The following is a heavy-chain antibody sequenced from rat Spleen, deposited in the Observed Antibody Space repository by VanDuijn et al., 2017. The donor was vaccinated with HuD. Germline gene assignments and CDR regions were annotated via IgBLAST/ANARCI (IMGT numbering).Heavy chain of an antibody. Sequence: EVQLVESGGGLVQPGRSLKLSCAASGFTFSDYNMAWVRQAPKKGLEWVATISYDGSSTYYRDSVKGRFTISRDNAKSTLYLQMDSLRSEDTATYYCVRVYQYWYFDFWGPGTMVTVSS. CDR3: VRVYQYWYFDF. V-gene: IGHV5-7*01. J-gene: IGHJ1*01. D-gene: IGHD1-4*01. CDR1: GFTFSDYN. CDR2: ISYDGSST.